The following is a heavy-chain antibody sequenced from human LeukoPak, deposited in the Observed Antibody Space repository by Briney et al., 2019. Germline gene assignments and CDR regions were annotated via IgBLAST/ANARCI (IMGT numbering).Heavy chain of an antibody. D-gene: IGHD3-22*01. CDR3: ARGPSRGHYSDSSGYPEYFLH. V-gene: IGHV4-31*03. CDR2: IYYSGST. CDR1: GGSISSGGYY. J-gene: IGHJ1*01. Sequence: TSQTLSLTCTVSGGSISSGGYYWSWIRQHPGKGLEWIGYIYYSGSTYYNPSLKSRLTISVDTSKNQFSLKLTSVTAADTALYYCARGPSRGHYSDSSGYPEYFLHWGQGTLVTVSS.